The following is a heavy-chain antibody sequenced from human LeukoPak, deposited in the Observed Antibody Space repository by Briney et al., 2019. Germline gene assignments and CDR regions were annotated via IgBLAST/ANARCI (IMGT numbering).Heavy chain of an antibody. V-gene: IGHV1-18*01. CDR2: ISAYNGNT. CDR3: ARVVVVPAAPTSLDYMDV. Sequence: ASVKVSCKASGYTFTSYGISWVRQAPGQGLEWMGWISAYNGNTNYAQKLQGRVTMTSDTSTSTAYMELRSLRSDDTAVYYCARVVVVPAAPTSLDYMDVWGKGTTVTVSS. J-gene: IGHJ6*03. D-gene: IGHD2-2*01. CDR1: GYTFTSYG.